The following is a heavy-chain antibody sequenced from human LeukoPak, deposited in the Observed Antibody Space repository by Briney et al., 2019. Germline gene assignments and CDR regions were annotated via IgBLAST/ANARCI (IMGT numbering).Heavy chain of an antibody. V-gene: IGHV4-38-2*01. Sequence: SETLSLTCAVSGYSISSGYYWGWIRQPPGKGLEWIGSIYHSGSTYYNPSLKSRVTISVDTPKNQFSLKLSSVTAADTAVYYCARASYVWGSYRPAGDYWGQGTLVTVSS. J-gene: IGHJ4*02. CDR3: ARASYVWGSYRPAGDY. CDR2: IYHSGST. D-gene: IGHD3-16*02. CDR1: GYSISSGYY.